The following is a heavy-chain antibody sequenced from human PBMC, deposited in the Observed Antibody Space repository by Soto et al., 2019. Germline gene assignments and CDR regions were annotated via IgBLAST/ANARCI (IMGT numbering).Heavy chain of an antibody. CDR3: ARVAWLRLRGSYGFDY. J-gene: IGHJ4*02. CDR1: GGSISSSNW. V-gene: IGHV4-4*02. Sequence: QVQLQESGPGLVKPSGTLSLTCAVSGGSISSSNWWSWVRQPPGKGLEWIGEIYHSGSTNYNPSLKSRVTRSVYKYKNQFSRTLSSVTAADTAVYYCARVAWLRLRGSYGFDYWGQGTLVTVSS. CDR2: IYHSGST. D-gene: IGHD5-12*01.